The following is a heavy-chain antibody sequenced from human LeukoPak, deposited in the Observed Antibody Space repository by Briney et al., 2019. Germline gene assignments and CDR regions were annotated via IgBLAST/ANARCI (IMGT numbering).Heavy chain of an antibody. D-gene: IGHD3-22*01. CDR3: ARGDAYRYYYDSSGLNWFDP. CDR1: GYTFTSYG. J-gene: IGHJ5*02. Sequence: ASVKVSCKASGYTFTSYGITWVRQAPGQGLEWMGWINTFKDYTKYIQKLQGRVTMTTDTSTSTAYMELRSLRSDDTAVYYCARGDAYRYYYDSSGLNWFDPWGQRTLVTVSS. CDR2: INTFKDYT. V-gene: IGHV1-18*01.